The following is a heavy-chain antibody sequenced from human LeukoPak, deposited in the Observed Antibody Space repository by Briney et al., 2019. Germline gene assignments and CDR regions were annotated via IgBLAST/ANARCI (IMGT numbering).Heavy chain of an antibody. D-gene: IGHD1-14*01. V-gene: IGHV3-21*06. CDR2: ISGSTTHR. CDR3: ARASGFAGEFDS. Sequence: GESLRLSCAASGFTFSSHNMNWVRQAPGKGLEWVSSISGSTTHRYYADSVKGRFTISRDNADNSLYLQMSSLRAEDTAVYYCARASGFAGEFDSWGQGTLVTVSS. CDR1: GFTFSSHN. J-gene: IGHJ4*02.